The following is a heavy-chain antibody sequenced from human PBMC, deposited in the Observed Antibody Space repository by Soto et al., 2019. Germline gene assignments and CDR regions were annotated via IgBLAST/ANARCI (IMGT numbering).Heavy chain of an antibody. Sequence: GGSLRLSCAASGFTFSDYYMSWIRQAPGKGLEWVSYISSSGSTIYYADSVKGRFTISRDNAKNSLYLQMNSLRAEDTAVYYCARDRSLRNYDILTGLRPPLVIDYWGQGTLVTVSS. CDR2: ISSSGSTI. CDR1: GFTFSDYY. CDR3: ARDRSLRNYDILTGLRPPLVIDY. J-gene: IGHJ4*02. D-gene: IGHD3-9*01. V-gene: IGHV3-11*01.